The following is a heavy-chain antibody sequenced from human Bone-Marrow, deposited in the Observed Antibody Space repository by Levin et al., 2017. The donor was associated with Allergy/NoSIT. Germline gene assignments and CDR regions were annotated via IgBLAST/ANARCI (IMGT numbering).Heavy chain of an antibody. D-gene: IGHD3-10*01. Sequence: GESLKISCAASGFTFSSYSMNWVRQAPGKGLEWVSYISSSSSTIYYADSVKGRFTISRDNAKNSLYLQMNSLRDEDTAVYYCARASGISNWYFDLWGRGTLVTVSS. J-gene: IGHJ2*01. V-gene: IGHV3-48*02. CDR2: ISSSSSTI. CDR3: ARASGISNWYFDL. CDR1: GFTFSSYS.